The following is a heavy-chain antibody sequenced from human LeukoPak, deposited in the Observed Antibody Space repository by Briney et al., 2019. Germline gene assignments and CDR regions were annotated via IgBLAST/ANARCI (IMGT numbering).Heavy chain of an antibody. CDR2: IYSGGST. D-gene: IGHD3-22*01. Sequence: GGSLRLSCVASGFTVSSNYMSWVRQAPGKGLEWVSVIYSGGSTYYADSVKGRFTISRDNSKNTLYLQMNSLRAEDTAVYYCARVFPTQYYYDSSGYLDYWGQGTLVTVSS. CDR1: GFTVSSNY. V-gene: IGHV3-53*01. J-gene: IGHJ4*02. CDR3: ARVFPTQYYYDSSGYLDY.